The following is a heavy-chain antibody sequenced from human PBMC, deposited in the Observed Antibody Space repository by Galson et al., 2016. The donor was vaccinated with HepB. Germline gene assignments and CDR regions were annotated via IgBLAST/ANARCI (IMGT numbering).Heavy chain of an antibody. CDR3: ARDQGMSSGSWFDP. V-gene: IGHV4-31*03. J-gene: IGHJ5*01. CDR2: IYYSGST. D-gene: IGHD6-19*01. Sequence: TLSLPCSVSGDSVSSGGYYWNWLRQQPGKGLEWIGYIYYSGSTHYNPSPKRRLIISVDTSKNQFSLRLASVTAADTAMYFCARDQGMSSGSWFDPWGQGTLVTVSS. CDR1: GDSVSSGGYY.